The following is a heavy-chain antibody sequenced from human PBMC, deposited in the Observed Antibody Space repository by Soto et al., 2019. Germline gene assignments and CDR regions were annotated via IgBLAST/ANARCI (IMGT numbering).Heavy chain of an antibody. CDR1: GFIFSNNG. CDR2: MSYDGSDT. V-gene: IGHV3-30*02. J-gene: IGHJ4*02. Sequence: GGSLRLSCVGSGFIFSNNGMHWVRQTPGKELEWVAFMSYDGSDTFYADSVKGRFTISRDNSKSTLSLHLNTLKPEDTAVYHCAKDRVGGTFYTPLGFWGQGTLVTVSS. D-gene: IGHD1-7*01. CDR3: AKDRVGGTFYTPLGF.